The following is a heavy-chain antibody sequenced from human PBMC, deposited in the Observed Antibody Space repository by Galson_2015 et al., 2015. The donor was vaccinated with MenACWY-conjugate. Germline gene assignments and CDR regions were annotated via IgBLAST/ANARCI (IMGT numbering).Heavy chain of an antibody. CDR2: ISVRGDDT. Sequence: SLRLSCAVSGFTFRNYAMSWVRQAPGKGLEWVSAISVRGDDTFYADSVKGRFTVSRDNSKNTLYLQMNTLRSEDTALYYCAKGGFYYFYGMDVWGRGTTVTVSS. CDR3: AKGGFYYFYGMDV. CDR1: GFTFRNYA. J-gene: IGHJ6*02. V-gene: IGHV3-23*01.